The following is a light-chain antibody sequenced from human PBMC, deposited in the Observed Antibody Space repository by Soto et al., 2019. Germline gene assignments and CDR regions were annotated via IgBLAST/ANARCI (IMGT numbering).Light chain of an antibody. J-gene: IGLJ1*01. CDR3: GAWDSTLRAVYV. CDR1: SSNIGKNY. CDR2: ENN. Sequence: QSVLTQPPSVSAAPGQKVTISCSGSSSNIGKNYVSWYQQLPGTAPKLLIYENNKRPSGIPDRFSGSKSGTSATLGITGLQTGDKAEYYCGAWDSTLRAVYVFGTGTKFPVL. V-gene: IGLV1-51*02.